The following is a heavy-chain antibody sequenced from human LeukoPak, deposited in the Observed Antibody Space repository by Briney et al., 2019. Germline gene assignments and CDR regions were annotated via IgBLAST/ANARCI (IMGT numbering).Heavy chain of an antibody. D-gene: IGHD3-22*01. Sequence: SETLSLTCAVYGGSFSGYYWSWIRQPPGKGLEWIGEINHSGSTNYNPSLKSRVTISVDTPKNQFSLKLSSVTAADTAVYYCARAGTYYYDSSGPWGQGTLVTVSS. CDR3: ARAGTYYYDSSGP. V-gene: IGHV4-34*01. CDR2: INHSGST. CDR1: GGSFSGYY. J-gene: IGHJ5*02.